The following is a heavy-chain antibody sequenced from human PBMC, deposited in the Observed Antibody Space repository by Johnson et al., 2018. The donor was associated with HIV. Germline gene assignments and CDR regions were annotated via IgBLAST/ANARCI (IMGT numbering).Heavy chain of an antibody. Sequence: QVQLVESGGGLVKPGGSLRLSCAASGFTFSDYYMSWIRQAPGKGLEWVSYISYSASSMFYADSLQGRFTISRDNAKNSLYLQMNYLRVEDTAVYYCARLERLGGFSRVLDMWGQGTMVTVSS. CDR3: ARLERLGGFSRVLDM. CDR1: GFTFSDYY. CDR2: ISYSASSM. D-gene: IGHD6-19*01. V-gene: IGHV3-11*04. J-gene: IGHJ3*02.